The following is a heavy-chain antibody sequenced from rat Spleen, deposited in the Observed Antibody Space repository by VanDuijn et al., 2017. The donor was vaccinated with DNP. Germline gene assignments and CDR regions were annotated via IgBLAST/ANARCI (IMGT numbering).Heavy chain of an antibody. D-gene: IGHD1-11*01. V-gene: IGHV5S10*01. CDR3: TTFEGTNA. CDR2: IIYDGSST. Sequence: EVQLVESGGGLVQPGHSLRLSCAASGFIFSDYAMAWVRQSPKMGLEWVATIIYDGSSTFYRDSVKGRFTISRNNAKSTLYLQMDSLRSEDTATYYCTTFEGTNAWGQGTSVTVSS. CDR1: GFIFSDYA. J-gene: IGHJ4*01.